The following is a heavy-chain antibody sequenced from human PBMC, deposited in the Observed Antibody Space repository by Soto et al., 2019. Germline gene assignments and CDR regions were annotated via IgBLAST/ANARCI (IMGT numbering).Heavy chain of an antibody. V-gene: IGHV4-4*02. CDR2: IYHSGST. J-gene: IGHJ6*02. D-gene: IGHD2-2*01. Sequence: QVQLQESGPGLVKPSGTLSLTCAVSGGSISSSNWWSWVRQPPGKGLEWIGEIYHSGSTNYNPSLKSRVTLSVDKSKNQFSLKLSSVTAADTAVYYCARDQGDIVVVPAASNYYYGMDVWGQGTTVTVSS. CDR1: GGSISSSNW. CDR3: ARDQGDIVVVPAASNYYYGMDV.